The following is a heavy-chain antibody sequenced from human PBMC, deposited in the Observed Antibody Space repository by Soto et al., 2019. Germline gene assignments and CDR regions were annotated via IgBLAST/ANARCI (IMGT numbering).Heavy chain of an antibody. J-gene: IGHJ4*02. V-gene: IGHV4-31*03. CDR3: ARDVAAAGPLFDY. CDR2: IYYSGST. CDR1: GGSISSGGYY. D-gene: IGHD6-13*01. Sequence: SETLSLTCTVSGGSISSGGYYWSWIRQHPGKGLEWIGYIYYSGSTYYNPSLKSRVTISVDTSKNQFSLKLSSVTAADTAVYYCARDVAAAGPLFDYWGQGTLVTVSS.